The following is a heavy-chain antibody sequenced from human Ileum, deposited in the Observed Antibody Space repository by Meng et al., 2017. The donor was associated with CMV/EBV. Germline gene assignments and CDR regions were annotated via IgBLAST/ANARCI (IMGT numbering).Heavy chain of an antibody. CDR3: ATEYSASPGWFDP. V-gene: IGHV4-30-4*08. D-gene: IGHD5-12*01. CDR1: GDSISSGDFY. Sequence: QVRLVESGPGLVKPSQTLSLTCTVSGDSISSGDFYWTWIRQSPGKGPEWIGYIYYSGGTYYNPSLKSRLTIALDTSKNQFSLRLTSVTDADTGVYYCATEYSASPGWFDPWGQGILVTVSS. CDR2: IYYSGGT. J-gene: IGHJ5*02.